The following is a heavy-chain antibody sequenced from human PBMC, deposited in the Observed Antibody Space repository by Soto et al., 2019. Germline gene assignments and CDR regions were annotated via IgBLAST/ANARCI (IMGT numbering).Heavy chain of an antibody. D-gene: IGHD1-26*01. J-gene: IGHJ4*02. V-gene: IGHV3-21*01. Sequence: PGGSLRLSCVVSGVSFSDYSMNWVRQAPGKGLEWVALFSGSSSYIYYADSVKGRFTISRDNAKNSLFLQMDSLRVEDTAVYYCARSGEILQTFDSWGQGTLVTVSS. CDR1: GVSFSDYS. CDR2: FSGSSSYI. CDR3: ARSGEILQTFDS.